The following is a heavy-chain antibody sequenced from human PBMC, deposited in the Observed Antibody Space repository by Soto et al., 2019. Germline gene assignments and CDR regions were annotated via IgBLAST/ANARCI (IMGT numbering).Heavy chain of an antibody. V-gene: IGHV4-30-2*01. Sequence: QLQLQESGSGLVKPSQTLSLTCAVSGGSISSGGYSWSWIRQPPGKGLEWIGYIYHGSTYYNPSLKRRAPXSXDXXKTQFCLKRSSVTAADTAVYYCAGAGGLGAVAVDYWGQGTLVTVSS. D-gene: IGHD6-19*01. J-gene: IGHJ4*02. CDR2: IYHGST. CDR1: GGSISSGGYS. CDR3: AGAGGLGAVAVDY.